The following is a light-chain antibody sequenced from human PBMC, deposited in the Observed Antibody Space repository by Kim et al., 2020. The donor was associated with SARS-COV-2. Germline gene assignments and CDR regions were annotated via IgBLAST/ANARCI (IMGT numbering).Light chain of an antibody. V-gene: IGKV1-17*01. CDR3: EQFKSEPRT. Sequence: SASVGDRGTITCRASQDIGSYLGWYQHKPGEAPRRLIFPASNLQSAVPSRFSGSGSGTKFTLTISSLQPEDCATYFCEQFKSEPRTFGQGTKLEI. J-gene: IGKJ1*01. CDR1: QDIGSY. CDR2: PAS.